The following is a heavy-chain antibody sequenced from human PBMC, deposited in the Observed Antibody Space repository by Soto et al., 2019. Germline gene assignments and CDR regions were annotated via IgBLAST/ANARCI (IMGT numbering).Heavy chain of an antibody. CDR2: IKQDGSEK. J-gene: IGHJ6*02. CDR3: ARDKRMEQWLVGVYYYYGMDV. V-gene: IGHV3-7*03. CDR1: GFTFSSYW. D-gene: IGHD6-19*01. Sequence: GGSLRLSCAASGFTFSSYWMSWVRQAPGKGLEWVANIKQDGSEKYYVDSVKGRFTISRDNAKNSLYLQMNSLRAEDTAVYYCARDKRMEQWLVGVYYYYGMDVWGQGTTVTVSS.